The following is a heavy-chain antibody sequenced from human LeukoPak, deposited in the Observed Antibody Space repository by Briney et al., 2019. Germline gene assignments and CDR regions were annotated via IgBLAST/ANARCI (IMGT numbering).Heavy chain of an antibody. D-gene: IGHD6-19*01. CDR2: IYYSGST. CDR3: ARDYAVAGTGWFDP. V-gene: IGHV4-59*01. J-gene: IGHJ5*02. Sequence: SETLSLTCTASGGSISSYYWSWIRQPPGKGLEWIGYIYYSGSTNYNPSLKSRVTISVDTSKNQFSLKLSSVTAADTAVYYCARDYAVAGTGWFDPWGQGTLVTVSS. CDR1: GGSISSYY.